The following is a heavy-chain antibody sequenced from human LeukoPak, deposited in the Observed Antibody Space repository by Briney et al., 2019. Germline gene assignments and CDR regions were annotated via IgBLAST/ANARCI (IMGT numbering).Heavy chain of an antibody. J-gene: IGHJ4*02. V-gene: IGHV3-21*01. D-gene: IGHD1-26*01. CDR1: AFSFSNYN. CDR2: ISSSSSYI. Sequence: GGSLRLSCAASAFSFSNYNMNWVRQAPGKGLEWVSSISSSSSYIYYADSVKGRFTISRDNAKNSLYLQMISLRAEDTAVYYCARDLSVGAKPDLGFDYWGQGTLVTVSS. CDR3: ARDLSVGAKPDLGFDY.